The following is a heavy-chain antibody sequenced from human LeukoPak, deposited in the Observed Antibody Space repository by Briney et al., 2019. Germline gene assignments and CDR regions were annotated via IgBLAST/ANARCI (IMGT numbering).Heavy chain of an antibody. D-gene: IGHD3-3*01. CDR3: ARKARGYRIIGFSWFDP. CDR1: GGSISSYY. J-gene: IGHJ5*02. CDR2: IHTSGST. Sequence: SETLSLTCSVSGGSISSYYWSWIRQPAGKGLEWIGRIHTSGSTNYNPSLKSRVTISVDTSKNQFSLKLSSVTAADTAVYYCARKARGYRIIGFSWFDPWGQGTLVTVSS. V-gene: IGHV4-4*07.